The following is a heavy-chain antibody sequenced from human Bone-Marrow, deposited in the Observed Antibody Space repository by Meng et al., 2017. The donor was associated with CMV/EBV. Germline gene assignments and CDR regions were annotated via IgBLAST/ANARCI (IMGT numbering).Heavy chain of an antibody. V-gene: IGHV3-74*01. CDR3: AGGVAAAGDY. CDR2: INSDGSST. Sequence: GESLKISCAASGFTFSSYWMHWVRQAPGKGLVWVSRINSDGSSTSYADSVKGRFTISRDNAKNTLYLQMNSLRAEDTAVYYCAGGVAAAGDYWGQGTLVTVAS. D-gene: IGHD6-13*01. CDR1: GFTFSSYW. J-gene: IGHJ4*02.